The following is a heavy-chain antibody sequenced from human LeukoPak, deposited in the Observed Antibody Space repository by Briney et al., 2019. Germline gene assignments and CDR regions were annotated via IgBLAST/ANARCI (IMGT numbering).Heavy chain of an antibody. CDR2: IIPICGTA. CDR3: ARDGDYYGGNSRDAFDI. Sequence: GASVEVSCKASGGTFSSYAISWVRQAPGQGLEGRGGIIPICGTANYAQKLEGGVTITTDESTSTAYREVSSLRSEDRAVYNCARDGDYYGGNSRDAFDIWGQGTMVTVSS. J-gene: IGHJ3*02. CDR1: GGTFSSYA. D-gene: IGHD4-23*01. V-gene: IGHV1-69*05.